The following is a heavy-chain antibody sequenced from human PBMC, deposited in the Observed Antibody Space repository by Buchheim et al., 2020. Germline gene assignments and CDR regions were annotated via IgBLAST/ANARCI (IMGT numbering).Heavy chain of an antibody. Sequence: QVQLQQWGAGLLKPSETLSLTCAVYGGSFSGYYWSWIRRPPGKGLEWIGEINHSGSTNYNPSLKSRVTISVDTSKNQFSLKLSSVTAADTAVYYCARMYSGSYYLRGWFDPWGQGTL. V-gene: IGHV4-34*01. J-gene: IGHJ5*02. CDR2: INHSGST. D-gene: IGHD1-26*01. CDR1: GGSFSGYY. CDR3: ARMYSGSYYLRGWFDP.